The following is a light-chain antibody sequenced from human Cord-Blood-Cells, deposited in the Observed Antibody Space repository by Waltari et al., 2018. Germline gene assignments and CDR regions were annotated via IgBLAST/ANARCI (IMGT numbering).Light chain of an antibody. J-gene: IGKJ1*01. CDR1: QSVSSSY. V-gene: IGKV3-20*01. Sequence: EIVLPQSPGTLSLSPGERATLSRRAIQSVSSSYLAWYQQKPGQAPRLLIYGASSRDTGIPDRFSGSGSGTDFTLTISRLEPEDFAVYYCQQYGSSSWTFGQGTKLEIK. CDR3: QQYGSSSWT. CDR2: GAS.